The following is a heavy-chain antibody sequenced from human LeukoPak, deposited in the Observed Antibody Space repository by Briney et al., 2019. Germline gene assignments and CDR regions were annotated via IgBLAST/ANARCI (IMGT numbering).Heavy chain of an antibody. V-gene: IGHV3-21*06. CDR3: ARDFTGGEYFDS. D-gene: IGHD3-16*01. Sequence: GGSLRLSCAASGFTFSSFKMTWVRQAPGKGLEWVASISPSSTYIYYGDSLKGRVTVSRDNAKSLLFLHMSSLRPDDTAVYYCARDFTGGEYFDSWGQGALVSVST. CDR1: GFTFSSFK. CDR2: ISPSSTYI. J-gene: IGHJ4*02.